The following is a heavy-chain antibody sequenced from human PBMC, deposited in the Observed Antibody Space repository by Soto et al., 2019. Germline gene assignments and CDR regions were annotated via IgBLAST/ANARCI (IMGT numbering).Heavy chain of an antibody. Sequence: QVRLVESGGGVVQPGRSLRLSCAASGFVFSDHGMHWVRQAPGEGLEWVTVISYAGTAKYDKESVKGRFTTSRDNSKKILYLQIDSLRGEDMAVYYCAKDEGRFLRNYFNYGIDVWGLGTTVTVSS. D-gene: IGHD3-3*01. CDR1: GFVFSDHG. CDR2: ISYAGTAK. CDR3: AKDEGRFLRNYFNYGIDV. V-gene: IGHV3-33*03. J-gene: IGHJ6*02.